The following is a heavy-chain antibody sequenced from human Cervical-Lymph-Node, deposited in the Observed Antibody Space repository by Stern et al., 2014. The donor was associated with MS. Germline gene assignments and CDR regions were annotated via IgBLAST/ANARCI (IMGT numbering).Heavy chain of an antibody. V-gene: IGHV1-69*01. CDR1: GGTFSSYA. Sequence: QVRLVQPWAEVKKPGSSVKVSCKASGGTFSSYAISWVRQAPGPGLEGMGGDIPIFGTANYAQKCQGRVTITADESTSTAYMELSSLRSEDTAVYYCARGELKEGLVRGMDVWGQGTTVTVSS. CDR3: ARGELKEGLVRGMDV. CDR2: DIPIFGTA. J-gene: IGHJ6*02. D-gene: IGHD1-26*01.